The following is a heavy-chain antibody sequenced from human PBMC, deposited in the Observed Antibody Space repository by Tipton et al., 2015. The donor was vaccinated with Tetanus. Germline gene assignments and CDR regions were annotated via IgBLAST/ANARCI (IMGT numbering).Heavy chain of an antibody. CDR1: GFIFSRYG. CDR3: AREADCSGGSCFSGDFDN. Sequence: SLRLSCAASGFIFSRYGIHWVRHAPGKGLEWVAASWYDGTDKYYADSVKGRFTISRDNSKNTLYLQMNSLRAEDTAVYYCAREADCSGGSCFSGDFDNWGQGTQVTVSS. V-gene: IGHV3-33*01. CDR2: SWYDGTDK. D-gene: IGHD2-15*01. J-gene: IGHJ4*02.